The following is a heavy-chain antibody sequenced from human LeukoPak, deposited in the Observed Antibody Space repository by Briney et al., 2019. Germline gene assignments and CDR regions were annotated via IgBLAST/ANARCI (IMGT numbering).Heavy chain of an antibody. Sequence: GGSLRLSGAASGFTLRSNARSGVGKAQGKGREGGAFIRYDGSNKYYADSVKGRFTISRDNSKNTLYLQMNSLRAEDTAVYYCAKDGEMATITMDYFDYWGQGTLVTVSS. V-gene: IGHV3-30*02. CDR2: IRYDGSNK. CDR3: AKDGEMATITMDYFDY. CDR1: GFTLRSNA. J-gene: IGHJ4*02. D-gene: IGHD5-24*01.